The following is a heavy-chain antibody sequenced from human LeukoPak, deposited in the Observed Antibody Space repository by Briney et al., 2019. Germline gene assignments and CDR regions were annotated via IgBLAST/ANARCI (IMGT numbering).Heavy chain of an antibody. CDR3: ARGPQWRGDYYYIDV. V-gene: IGHV1-8*02. Sequence: ASVKVSCKASGYTFTSYDINWVRQATGQGLEWMGWMNPNSGNTGYAQKFQGRVTMTMNTSITTAYMELSSLISEDTAVYYCARGPQWRGDYYYIDVWGRGTTVTVSS. CDR1: GYTFTSYD. CDR2: MNPNSGNT. D-gene: IGHD6-19*01. J-gene: IGHJ6*03.